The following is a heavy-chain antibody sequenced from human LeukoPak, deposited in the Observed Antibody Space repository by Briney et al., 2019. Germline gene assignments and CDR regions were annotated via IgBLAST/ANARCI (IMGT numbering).Heavy chain of an antibody. Sequence: GASVKVSCKASGGTFSSYAISWVRQAPGQGLEWMGWINPNSGGTNYAQKFQGRVTMTRDTSISTAYMELSRLRSDDTAVYYCARQDYGGNSAGYDAFDIWGQGTMVTVSS. CDR1: GGTFSSYA. V-gene: IGHV1-2*02. CDR2: INPNSGGT. J-gene: IGHJ3*02. CDR3: ARQDYGGNSAGYDAFDI. D-gene: IGHD4-23*01.